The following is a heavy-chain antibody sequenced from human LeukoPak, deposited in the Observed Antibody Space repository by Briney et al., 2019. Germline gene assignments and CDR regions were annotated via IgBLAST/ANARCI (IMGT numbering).Heavy chain of an antibody. Sequence: GGALSRSFAASGFPFSSYWMQWGRPPPGKGGVWVSGINSEGSSKNHADSVKGRFTISRDNAKNTLYLQMNSLRAEDTAVYYCARGGELTMVRGVIFGYWGQGTLVTVSS. V-gene: IGHV3-74*01. CDR2: INSEGSSK. CDR3: ARGGELTMVRGVIFGY. D-gene: IGHD3-10*01. CDR1: GFPFSSYW. J-gene: IGHJ4*02.